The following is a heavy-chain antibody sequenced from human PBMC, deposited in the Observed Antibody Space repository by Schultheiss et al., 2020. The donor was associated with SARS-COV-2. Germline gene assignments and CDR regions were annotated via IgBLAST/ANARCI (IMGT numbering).Heavy chain of an antibody. Sequence: ASVKVSCKASGYTFTSYGISWVRQAPGQGLEWMGWINPNSGGTNYAQKFQGRVTMTRDTSISTAYMELSRLRSDDTAVYYCARNPYGDYGMDVWGQGTTVTVSS. J-gene: IGHJ6*02. CDR2: INPNSGGT. CDR1: GYTFTSYG. D-gene: IGHD4-17*01. V-gene: IGHV1-2*02. CDR3: ARNPYGDYGMDV.